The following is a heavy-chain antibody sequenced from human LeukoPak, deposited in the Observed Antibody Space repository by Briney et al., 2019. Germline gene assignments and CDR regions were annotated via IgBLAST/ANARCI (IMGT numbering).Heavy chain of an antibody. D-gene: IGHD3-22*01. Sequence: GESLKNSCEGSGYSFTSYWIGWVRQIPRKGLWLMGIIYPGDSDTRYSPSFQGQVTIPADRSISTAYLQWSSLKASDTAMYYCARLLYDSSHDAFDIWGQGTMVTVSS. V-gene: IGHV5-51*01. CDR2: IYPGDSDT. CDR1: GYSFTSYW. CDR3: ARLLYDSSHDAFDI. J-gene: IGHJ3*02.